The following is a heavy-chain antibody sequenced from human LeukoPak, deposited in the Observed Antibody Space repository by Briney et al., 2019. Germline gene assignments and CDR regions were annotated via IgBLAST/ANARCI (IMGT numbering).Heavy chain of an antibody. CDR1: GYTFTGYY. CDR2: INPNSGGT. J-gene: IGHJ5*02. V-gene: IGHV1-2*02. Sequence: GASVKVSCKASGYTFTGYYMHWVRQAPGQGLEWMGWINPNSGGTNYAQKFQGRVTMTRDTSISTAYMELSRLRSDDTAVYYCASAATILEWLWFDPWGQGTLVTVSS. D-gene: IGHD3-3*01. CDR3: ASAATILEWLWFDP.